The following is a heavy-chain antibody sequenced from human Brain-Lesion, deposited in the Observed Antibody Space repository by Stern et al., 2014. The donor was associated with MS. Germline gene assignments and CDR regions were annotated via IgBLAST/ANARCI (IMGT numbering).Heavy chain of an antibody. CDR3: ARDQRGITIFGVVTDYYYLGMDV. CDR1: GYIFTGYY. Sequence: QLVQSGAEVKKPGASVKVSCKTSGYIFTGYYIHWVRQAPGQGLEWMAWINPNTGGTKYAQKFQGRVTMSRDTSISTAYVELSSLTTDDTAVYYCARDQRGITIFGVVTDYYYLGMDVWGQGTTVTVSS. V-gene: IGHV1-2*02. D-gene: IGHD3-3*01. CDR2: INPNTGGT. J-gene: IGHJ6*02.